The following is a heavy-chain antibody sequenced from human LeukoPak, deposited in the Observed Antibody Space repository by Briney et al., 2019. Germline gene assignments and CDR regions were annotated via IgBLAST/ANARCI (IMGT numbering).Heavy chain of an antibody. Sequence: PSETLSLTCTVSGVSISSSNSYWGWIRQPPGKGLEWIGSIYYSGNTYYNASLKSQVSISIDTSKNRFSLKLSSVTAADTAVYYCARGNYDILTGYHQDGYYYYMDVWGKGTTVTVSS. D-gene: IGHD3-9*01. CDR1: GVSISSSNSY. CDR3: ARGNYDILTGYHQDGYYYYMDV. J-gene: IGHJ6*03. V-gene: IGHV4-39*07. CDR2: IYYSGNT.